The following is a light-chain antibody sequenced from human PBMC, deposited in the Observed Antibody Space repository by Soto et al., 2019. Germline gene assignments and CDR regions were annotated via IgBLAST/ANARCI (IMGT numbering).Light chain of an antibody. CDR2: GAS. CDR3: QQYGSSGT. J-gene: IGKJ1*01. Sequence: SVYTAVPSPLALSPGERATLSCRASQSVSNNYLAWYQKKPGQAPRLLIYGASNRATGIPDRFSGSGSGTDFTLTISILAPEYLAVYCWQQYGSSGTFGQGTKVDIK. V-gene: IGKV3-20*01. CDR1: QSVSNNY.